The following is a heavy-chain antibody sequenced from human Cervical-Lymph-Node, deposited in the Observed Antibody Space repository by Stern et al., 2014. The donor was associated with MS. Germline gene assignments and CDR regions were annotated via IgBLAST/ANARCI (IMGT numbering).Heavy chain of an antibody. Sequence: VQLVESGAEVKKPGSSVKVSCKASGGTFSSYAISWVRQAPGQGLEWMGGIIPIFGTANYAQKFQGRVTITADESTSTAYMELSSLRSEDTAVYYCARPLGYCSGGSCLYYYYYGMDVWGQGTTVTVSS. CDR3: ARPLGYCSGGSCLYYYYYGMDV. CDR2: IIPIFGTA. CDR1: GGTFSSYA. D-gene: IGHD2-15*01. J-gene: IGHJ6*02. V-gene: IGHV1-69*01.